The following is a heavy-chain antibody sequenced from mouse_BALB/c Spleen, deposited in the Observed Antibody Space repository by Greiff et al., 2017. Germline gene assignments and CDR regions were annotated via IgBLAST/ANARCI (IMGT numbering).Heavy chain of an antibody. CDR3: ARGYGSRRGYFDY. Sequence: EVMLVESGGGLVKPGGSLKLSCAASGFAFSSYAMSWVRQSPEKRLEWVAEISSGGSYTYYPDTVTGRFTISRDNAKNTLYLEMSSLRSEDTAMYYCARGYGSRRGYFDYWGQGTTLTVSS. J-gene: IGHJ2*01. CDR1: GFAFSSYA. V-gene: IGHV5-9-4*01. CDR2: ISSGGSYT. D-gene: IGHD1-1*01.